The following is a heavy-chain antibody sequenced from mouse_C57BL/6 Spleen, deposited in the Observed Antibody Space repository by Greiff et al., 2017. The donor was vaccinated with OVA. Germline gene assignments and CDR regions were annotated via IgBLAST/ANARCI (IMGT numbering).Heavy chain of an antibody. CDR3: ARTDWSYAMDY. V-gene: IGHV1-80*01. Sequence: VQRVESGAELVKPGASVKISCKASGYAFSSYWMNWVKQRPGKGLEWIGQIYPGDGDTNYNGKFKGKATLTADKSSSTAYMQLSSLTSEDSAVYFCARTDWSYAMDYWGQGTSVTVSS. D-gene: IGHD4-1*01. CDR2: IYPGDGDT. J-gene: IGHJ4*01. CDR1: GYAFSSYW.